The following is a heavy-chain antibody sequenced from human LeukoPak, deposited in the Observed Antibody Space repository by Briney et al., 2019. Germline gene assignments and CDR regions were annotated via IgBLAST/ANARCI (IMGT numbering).Heavy chain of an antibody. D-gene: IGHD4-17*01. CDR1: GYTFTSYD. V-gene: IGHV1-8*01. J-gene: IGHJ4*01. CDR3: ASFGYGDYRYYFDY. Sequence: ASVKVSCKASGYTFTSYDINWVRQATGQGLEWMGWMNPNSGNTGYAQKFQGRVTMTRNTSISTGYMELNSLRSENTAVYCCASFGYGDYRYYFDYWGQGTLVTVSS. CDR2: MNPNSGNT.